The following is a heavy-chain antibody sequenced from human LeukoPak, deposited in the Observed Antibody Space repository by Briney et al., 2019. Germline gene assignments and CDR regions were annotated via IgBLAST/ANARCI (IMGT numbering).Heavy chain of an antibody. D-gene: IGHD3-3*01. CDR2: VYTSGST. J-gene: IGHJ6*03. CDR1: GGSINSGTNY. CDR3: ARRPADVLRFLEWFADYYYYYMDV. Sequence: PSQTLSLTCTVSGGSINSGTNYWSWIRQPAGKGLEWIGRVYTSGSTNYNPSLKSRVTISVDTSKNQFSLKLSSVTAADTAVYYCARRPADVLRFLEWFADYYYYYMDVWGKGTTVTVSS. V-gene: IGHV4-61*02.